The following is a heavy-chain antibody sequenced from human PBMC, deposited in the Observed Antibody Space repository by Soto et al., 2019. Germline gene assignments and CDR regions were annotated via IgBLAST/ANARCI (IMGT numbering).Heavy chain of an antibody. CDR3: AKSFSSNWYDYFDY. Sequence: PGGSLRLSCAASGITFIADAMSWVRQAPGKGLGWVSAISGSGATTYYADSVKGRFTISRDKSKNTLYLQMNSLRAEDTALYYCAKSFSSNWYDYFDYWGQGSLVTVSS. V-gene: IGHV3-23*01. CDR2: ISGSGATT. J-gene: IGHJ4*02. CDR1: GITFIADA. D-gene: IGHD6-13*01.